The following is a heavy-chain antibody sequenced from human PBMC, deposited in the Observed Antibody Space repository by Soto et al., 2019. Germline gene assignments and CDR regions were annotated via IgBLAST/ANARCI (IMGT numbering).Heavy chain of an antibody. CDR3: ARGRPTGYSYYGMDV. D-gene: IGHD1-1*01. J-gene: IGHJ6*02. CDR2: ISSSSTFI. Sequence: FLRLSCAASGFTFNSYSMNWVRQAPGKGLEWVSSISSSSTFIYDADSVKGRFSISRDNAKNSLFLQMNSLRAEDTAVYFCARGRPTGYSYYGMDVWGQGTTVTVSS. V-gene: IGHV3-21*01. CDR1: GFTFNSYS.